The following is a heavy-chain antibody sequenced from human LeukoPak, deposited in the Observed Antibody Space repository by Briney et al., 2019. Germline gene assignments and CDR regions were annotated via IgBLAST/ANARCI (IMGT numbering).Heavy chain of an antibody. Sequence: SETLSLTCTVSGGSISSYYWSWIRQPPGKGLEWIGYIYYSGSTNYNPSLKSRVTISVDTSKNQFSLKLSSVTAADTAVYYCAREPYSSSWSYYYYMDVWGKGTTVTVSS. CDR3: AREPYSSSWSYYYYMDV. CDR1: GGSISSYY. V-gene: IGHV4-59*12. J-gene: IGHJ6*03. CDR2: IYYSGST. D-gene: IGHD6-13*01.